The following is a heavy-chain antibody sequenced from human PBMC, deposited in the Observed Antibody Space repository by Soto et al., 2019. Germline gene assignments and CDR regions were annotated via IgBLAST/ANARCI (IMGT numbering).Heavy chain of an antibody. V-gene: IGHV4-34*01. D-gene: IGHD3-3*01. CDR2: INHSGST. Sequence: SETLSLTCAVYGGSFSGYYWSWIRQPPGKGLEWIGEINHSGSTNYNPPLKSRVTISVDTSKNQFSLKLSSVTAADTAVYYCARGRPTAWYYDFWSGYYESWFDPWGQGTLVTVSS. CDR1: GGSFSGYY. J-gene: IGHJ5*02. CDR3: ARGRPTAWYYDFWSGYYESWFDP.